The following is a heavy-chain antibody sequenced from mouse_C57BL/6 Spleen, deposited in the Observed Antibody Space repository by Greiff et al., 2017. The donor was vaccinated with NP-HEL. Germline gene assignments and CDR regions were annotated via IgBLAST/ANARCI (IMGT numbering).Heavy chain of an antibody. J-gene: IGHJ2*01. D-gene: IGHD2-4*01. CDR1: GYTFTSYW. V-gene: IGHV1-69*01. CDR3: ARKGGYDYDDYFDY. CDR2: IDPSDSYT. Sequence: QVQLQQPGAELVMPGASVKLSCKASGYTFTSYWMHWVKQRPGQGLEWIGEIDPSDSYTNYNQKFKGKSTLTVDKSSSTAYMQLSSLTSEDSAVYYCARKGGYDYDDYFDYWGQGTTLTVSS.